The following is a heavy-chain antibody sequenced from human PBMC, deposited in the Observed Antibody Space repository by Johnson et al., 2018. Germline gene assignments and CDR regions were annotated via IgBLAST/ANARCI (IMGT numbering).Heavy chain of an antibody. D-gene: IGHD4-17*01. CDR2: ISWNGDNK. CDR1: GFTFQNYA. J-gene: IGHJ3*02. CDR3: AKDTNDNGDYDYTFDI. Sequence: VQLVESGGGLVQSGRSLRLSCAASGFTFQNYAMHWVRQTPGKGLEWVSGISWNGDNKGYADSVRGRFTISRDNAKNSLYLQMNSLRVEDAALYYCAKDTNDNGDYDYTFDIWGQGTMVTVSS. V-gene: IGHV3-9*01.